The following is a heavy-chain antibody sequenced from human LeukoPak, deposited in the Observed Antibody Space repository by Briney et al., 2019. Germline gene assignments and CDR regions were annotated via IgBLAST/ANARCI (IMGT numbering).Heavy chain of an antibody. J-gene: IGHJ4*02. CDR1: GFTFSSSW. CDR3: AKDHPRPGIVDGNKFDY. Sequence: GGSLRLSCAASGFTFSSSWMSWVRQAPGKGLQWVSAISASGASTYYADSVKGRFTISRDNSKSTLYLQMNSLRAEDTAVYYCAKDHPRPGIVDGNKFDYWGQGTLVTVSS. CDR2: ISASGAST. D-gene: IGHD1-26*01. V-gene: IGHV3-23*01.